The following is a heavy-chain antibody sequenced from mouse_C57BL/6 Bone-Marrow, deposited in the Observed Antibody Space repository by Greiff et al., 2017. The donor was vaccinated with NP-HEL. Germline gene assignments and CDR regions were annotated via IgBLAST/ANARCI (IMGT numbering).Heavy chain of an antibody. V-gene: IGHV5-9*01. Sequence: EVKLVESGGGLVKPGGSLKLSCAASGFTFSSYTMSWVRQTPEKRLEWVATISGGGGNTYYPDSVKGRFTISRDNAKNTLYLQMSSLRSEDTALYYCARRYYYGSSYLYWYFDVWGTGTTVTVSS. CDR1: GFTFSSYT. J-gene: IGHJ1*03. CDR2: ISGGGGNT. D-gene: IGHD1-1*01. CDR3: ARRYYYGSSYLYWYFDV.